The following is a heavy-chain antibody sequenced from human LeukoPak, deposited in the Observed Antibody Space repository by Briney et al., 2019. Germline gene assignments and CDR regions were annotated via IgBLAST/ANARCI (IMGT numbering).Heavy chain of an antibody. CDR2: ITADNFNT. J-gene: IGHJ3*01. V-gene: IGHV1-18*01. CDR3: ARVRTPFGVVASPDALDV. Sequence: ASVTLSCKASGYTFTSYPLTWVRQAPGVGFEWVGWITADNFNTHYAQKFQGRVTLTKETSTNTAYMEMRSLMSDDTAVYYCARVRTPFGVVASPDALDVWGQGAAVTVSS. CDR1: GYTFTSYP. D-gene: IGHD3-3*01.